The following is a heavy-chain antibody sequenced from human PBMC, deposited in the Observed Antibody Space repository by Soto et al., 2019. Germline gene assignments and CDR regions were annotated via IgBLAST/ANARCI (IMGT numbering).Heavy chain of an antibody. CDR2: IYYTGST. J-gene: IGHJ4*02. D-gene: IGHD3-22*01. V-gene: IGHV4-59*01. CDR1: GGSISSYY. Sequence: SETLSLTCTVSGGSISSYYWSWIRQPPGKGLEWIGYIYYTGSTNYNPSLKSRVTISVDTSKNQFSLKVSSVTAADTAVYYCASQHYYDSSGYYVVYWGQGTLVTVSS. CDR3: ASQHYYDSSGYYVVY.